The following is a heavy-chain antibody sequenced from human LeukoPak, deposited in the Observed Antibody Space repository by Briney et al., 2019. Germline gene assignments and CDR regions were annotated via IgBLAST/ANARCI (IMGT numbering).Heavy chain of an antibody. D-gene: IGHD6-6*01. J-gene: IGHJ4*02. Sequence: GGSLRLSCAASGFTFSDEGMHWVRQAPGKGLEWVSFIHVDANEIYYADSVKGRFTISRDNAKNSLYLQMNSLRAEDTAVYYCARVLYSSSSGGAGVDYWGLGTLVTVSS. CDR2: IHVDANEI. CDR3: ARVLYSSSSGGAGVDY. CDR1: GFTFSDEG. V-gene: IGHV3-30*02.